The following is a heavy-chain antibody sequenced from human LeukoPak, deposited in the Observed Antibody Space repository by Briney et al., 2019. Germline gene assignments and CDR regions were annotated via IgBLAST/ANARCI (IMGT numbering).Heavy chain of an antibody. V-gene: IGHV1-18*01. CDR2: ISAYNSNT. J-gene: IGHJ4*02. D-gene: IGHD6-19*01. CDR1: GYTFTSYG. Sequence: ASVTVSCKASGYTFTSYGISWVRQAPGQGLEWMGWISAYNSNTNYAQKLQGRVTMTTDTSTSTAYMELRSLRSDDTAVYYCARASSGWYGLDRVDYWGQGTLVTVSS. CDR3: ARASSGWYGLDRVDY.